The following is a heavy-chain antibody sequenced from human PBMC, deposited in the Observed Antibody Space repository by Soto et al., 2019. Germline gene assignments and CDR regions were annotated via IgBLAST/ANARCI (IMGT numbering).Heavy chain of an antibody. V-gene: IGHV4-31*03. Sequence: SETLSLTCTVSGGSISSGGYSWSLIRQHPGKGLEWIGYIYYSGSTYYNPSLKSRVTISVDTSKNQFSMKLSSVTAADTAVYYCAREPPLGRYGMDVWGQGTTVTVSS. CDR2: IYYSGST. CDR3: AREPPLGRYGMDV. CDR1: GGSISSGGYS. J-gene: IGHJ6*02.